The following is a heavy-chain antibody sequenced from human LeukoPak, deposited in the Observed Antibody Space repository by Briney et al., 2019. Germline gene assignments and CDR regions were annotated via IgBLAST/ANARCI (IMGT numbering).Heavy chain of an antibody. Sequence: ASVKVSCKASGYTFTSYDINWVRQATGQGLEWMAWMNPNSGNTGYAQKFQGRVTMTRNTSISTAYMELSSLRSEDTAVYYCAISHYDSSGYYYDIDAFDIWGQGTMVTVSS. CDR3: AISHYDSSGYYYDIDAFDI. D-gene: IGHD3-22*01. J-gene: IGHJ3*02. CDR1: GYTFTSYD. CDR2: MNPNSGNT. V-gene: IGHV1-8*01.